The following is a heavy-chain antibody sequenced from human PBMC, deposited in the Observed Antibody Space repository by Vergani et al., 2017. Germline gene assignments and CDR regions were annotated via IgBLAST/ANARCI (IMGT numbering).Heavy chain of an antibody. J-gene: IGHJ4*02. CDR1: GGPISSYY. CDR3: ARVRNYDFWSGYYTGLFYFDY. Sequence: QVQLQESGPGLVKPSETLSLTCTVPGGPISSYYWSWIRQPPGTGLEWIGYIYYSGSTHYNPSLKSRVTISVDTSKNQFSLKLSSVTAADTAVYYCARVRNYDFWSGYYTGLFYFDYWGQGTLVTVSS. D-gene: IGHD3-3*01. V-gene: IGHV4-59*01. CDR2: IYYSGST.